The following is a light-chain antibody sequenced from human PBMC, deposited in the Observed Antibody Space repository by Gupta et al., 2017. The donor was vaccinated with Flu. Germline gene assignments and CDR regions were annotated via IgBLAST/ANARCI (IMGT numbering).Light chain of an antibody. CDR3: CAYAGGNSYV. Sequence: QSALTQPASVSGSPGQSITISCTGTSSDVGSFNLVSWYQQYPGKAPKLMSYEGSKWPSGVSNRFSGSKSGNTASLTISGLQADDEADYYCCAYAGGNSYVFGTGTTVTVL. CDR2: EGS. V-gene: IGLV2-23*01. CDR1: SSDVGSFNL. J-gene: IGLJ1*01.